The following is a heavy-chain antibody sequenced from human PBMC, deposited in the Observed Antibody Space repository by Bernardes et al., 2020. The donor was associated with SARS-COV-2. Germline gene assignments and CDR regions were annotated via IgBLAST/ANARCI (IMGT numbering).Heavy chain of an antibody. V-gene: IGHV3-15*01. CDR3: TTAVVVHCSSTSCYTDYYFDY. CDR1: GFTFSNAW. Sequence: GGSLRLSCAASGFTFSNAWMSWVRQAPGKGLEWVGRIKSKTDGGTTDYAAPVKGRFTISRDDSKNTLYLQMNSLKTEDTAVYYCTTAVVVHCSSTSCYTDYYFDYWGQGTLVTVSS. CDR2: IKSKTDGGTT. D-gene: IGHD2-2*02. J-gene: IGHJ4*02.